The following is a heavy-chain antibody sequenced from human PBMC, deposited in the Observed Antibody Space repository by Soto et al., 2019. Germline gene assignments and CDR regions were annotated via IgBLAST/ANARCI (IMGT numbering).Heavy chain of an antibody. D-gene: IGHD6-19*01. CDR3: ARVLYSSGWCWD. Sequence: SETLSLTCTVSGGSISSYYWIWIRQPPGKGLEWIGYIYYSGSTNYNPSLKSRVTISVDTSKNQFSLKLSSVTAADTAVYYCARVLYSSGWCWDWGQGTLVTVSS. CDR2: IYYSGST. V-gene: IGHV4-59*01. J-gene: IGHJ4*02. CDR1: GGSISSYY.